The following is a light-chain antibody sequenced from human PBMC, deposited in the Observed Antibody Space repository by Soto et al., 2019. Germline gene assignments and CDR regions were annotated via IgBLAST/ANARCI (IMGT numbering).Light chain of an antibody. Sequence: ENVLTQSPGTLSLSPGERATLSCRASQTVSSYLTWYQQRPGQAPRLLIYGASKRATGIPDRFSGSGSGTDFTLTISRLEPEDFALYYCQQYGTPPNTFGQGTRLEIK. CDR1: QTVSSY. V-gene: IGKV3-20*01. CDR3: QQYGTPPNT. J-gene: IGKJ5*01. CDR2: GAS.